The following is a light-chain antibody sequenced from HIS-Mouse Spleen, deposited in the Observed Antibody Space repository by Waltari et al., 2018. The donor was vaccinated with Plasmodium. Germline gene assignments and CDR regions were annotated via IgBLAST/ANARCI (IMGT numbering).Light chain of an antibody. Sequence: EIVMTQSPATLSVSPGERATLSCRASQSVSSNLAWYQQKPGQAPRLLIYGASTRATGIPARFSGSGSGIEFTLTISSLQSEDFAVYYCQQYNNWLFTFGPGTKVDIK. J-gene: IGKJ3*01. CDR3: QQYNNWLFT. CDR2: GAS. CDR1: QSVSSN. V-gene: IGKV3-15*01.